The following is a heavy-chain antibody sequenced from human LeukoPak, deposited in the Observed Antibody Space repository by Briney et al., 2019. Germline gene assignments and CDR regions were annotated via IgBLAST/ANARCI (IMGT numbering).Heavy chain of an antibody. CDR3: AKTQGYYDA. D-gene: IGHD2-15*01. V-gene: IGHV3-23*01. J-gene: IGHJ5*02. CDR1: GMTFSNYA. CDR2: IWGADDKT. Sequence: AGGSLRLSCVASGMTFSNYAMTWVRQAPGKGLELVSGIWGADDKTVYGDAVKGRFTISRDNSKNTLQLQMNSLRADDTAVYYCAKTQGYYDAWGQGGLVAVSS.